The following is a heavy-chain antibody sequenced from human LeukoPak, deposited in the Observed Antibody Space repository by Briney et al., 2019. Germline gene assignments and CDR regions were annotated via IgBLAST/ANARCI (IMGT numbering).Heavy chain of an antibody. CDR2: IYTSGST. CDR1: GGSISSGSYY. Sequence: PSQTLSLTCTVSGGSISSGSYYWSWIRQPAGKGLEWIGRIYTSGSTNYNPSLKSRVTISVDTSKNQFSLKLSSVTAADTAVYYRARDRGPSIGGEWFDPWGQGTLVTVSS. D-gene: IGHD3-16*01. V-gene: IGHV4-61*02. J-gene: IGHJ5*02. CDR3: ARDRGPSIGGEWFDP.